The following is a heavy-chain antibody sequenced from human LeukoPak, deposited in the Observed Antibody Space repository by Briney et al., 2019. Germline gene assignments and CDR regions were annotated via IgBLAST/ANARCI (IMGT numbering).Heavy chain of an antibody. J-gene: IGHJ4*02. Sequence: ASVKVSCKASGYTFTTFGITWVRQAPGQGLEWMGWINPNSGGTNYAQKFQGRVTMTRDTSISTAYMELSRLRSDDTAVYYCARSRLGATDYWGQGTLVTVSS. CDR2: INPNSGGT. D-gene: IGHD1-26*01. CDR1: GYTFTTFG. V-gene: IGHV1-2*02. CDR3: ARSRLGATDY.